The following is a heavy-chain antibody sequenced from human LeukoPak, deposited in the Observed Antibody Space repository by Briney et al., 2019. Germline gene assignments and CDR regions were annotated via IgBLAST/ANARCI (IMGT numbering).Heavy chain of an antibody. Sequence: ASVKVSCKVSGYTLTELSMHWVRQAPGKGLEWMGGFDPEDGGTIYAQKFQGRVTMTEDTSTDTAYMELSSLRSEDTAVYYCATDSPVAGTMGYYFDYWGQGTLVTVSS. V-gene: IGHV1-24*01. CDR1: GYTLTELS. CDR3: ATDSPVAGTMGYYFDY. CDR2: FDPEDGGT. D-gene: IGHD6-19*01. J-gene: IGHJ4*02.